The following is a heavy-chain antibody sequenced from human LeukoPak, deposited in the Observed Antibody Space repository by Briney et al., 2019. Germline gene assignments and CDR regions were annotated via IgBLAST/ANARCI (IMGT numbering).Heavy chain of an antibody. J-gene: IGHJ4*02. CDR2: ITDSGSKI. CDR1: GFIFSDYY. CDR3: ARDEGIAAPFDY. Sequence: GGSLRLSCAASGFIFSDYYMGWIRQAPGRGLEWVSYITDSGSKIYYTDSVKGRFTISRDNAKNSLYLQMNSLRAEDTAVYYCARDEGIAAPFDYWGQGTLVTVSS. D-gene: IGHD6-13*01. V-gene: IGHV3-11*04.